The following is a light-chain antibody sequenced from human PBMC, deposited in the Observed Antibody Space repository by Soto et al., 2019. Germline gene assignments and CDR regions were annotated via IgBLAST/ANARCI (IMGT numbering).Light chain of an antibody. Sequence: QSALTQPASVSGSPGQSITIACTGTSSDVGGYNYVSWYQQHPGKAPKRLIYEVGQRPSGASSRFSGSKSTTTASLTLSGLHAQDEPHSYCISYTRSDTLLDVFGPAPTATVL. J-gene: IGLJ1*01. CDR1: SSDVGGYNY. CDR2: EVG. V-gene: IGLV2-14*01. CDR3: ISYTRSDTLLDV.